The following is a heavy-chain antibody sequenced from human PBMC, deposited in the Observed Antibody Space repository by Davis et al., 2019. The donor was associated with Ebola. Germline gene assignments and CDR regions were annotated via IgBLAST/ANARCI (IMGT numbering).Heavy chain of an antibody. V-gene: IGHV3-30*02. CDR1: GFTFSSYG. CDR3: AKDKAYSSSWRYYYYYMDV. CDR2: IRYDGSNK. J-gene: IGHJ6*03. Sequence: PGGSLRLSCAASGFTFSSYGMHWVRQAPGKGLEWVAFIRYDGSNKYYADSVKGRFTISRDNSKNTLYLQMNSLRAEDTAVYYCAKDKAYSSSWRYYYYYMDVWGKGTTVTVSS. D-gene: IGHD6-13*01.